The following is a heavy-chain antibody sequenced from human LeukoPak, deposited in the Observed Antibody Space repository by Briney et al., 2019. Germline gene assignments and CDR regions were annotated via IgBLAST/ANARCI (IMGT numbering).Heavy chain of an antibody. V-gene: IGHV6-1*01. CDR3: ARDKFVGYYYYGMDV. CDR2: TGYKSKWFN. J-gene: IGHJ6*02. D-gene: IGHD1-26*01. Sequence: SQTLSLTCAISGDSVSTNSAAWNWIRQSPSRGLEWLGRTGYKSKWFNDYAVFVKSRITIKPDTSKNQFSLQLNSVTPEDTAVYYCARDKFVGYYYYGMDVWGQGTTVTVSS. CDR1: GDSVSTNSAA.